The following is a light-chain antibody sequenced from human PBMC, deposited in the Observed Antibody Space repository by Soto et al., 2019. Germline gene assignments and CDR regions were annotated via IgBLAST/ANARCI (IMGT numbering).Light chain of an antibody. Sequence: DIQMIQSPSSLSASVGDRVTITCQASQEISNYLNWYQQKPGKAPKLLIYDASNLERGVPSRFSRRGSGTDFTFTISSLQAEDFATYYCQQYDHLPRTFGRGTKVEIK. CDR3: QQYDHLPRT. V-gene: IGKV1-33*01. CDR1: QEISNY. CDR2: DAS. J-gene: IGKJ1*01.